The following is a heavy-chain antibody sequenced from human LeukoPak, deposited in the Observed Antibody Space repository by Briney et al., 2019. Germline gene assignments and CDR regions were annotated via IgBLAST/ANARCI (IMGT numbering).Heavy chain of an antibody. CDR3: ARSDDYVWGSNDY. J-gene: IGHJ4*02. D-gene: IGHD3-16*01. CDR2: IYYSGST. CDR1: GGSISSSSYY. Sequence: TSETLSLTCTVSGGSISSSSYYWGWIRQPPGKGLEWIGSIYYSGSTYYNPSLKSRVTISVDTSKNQFSLKLGSVTAADTAVYYCARSDDYVWGSNDYWGQGTLVTVSS. V-gene: IGHV4-39*01.